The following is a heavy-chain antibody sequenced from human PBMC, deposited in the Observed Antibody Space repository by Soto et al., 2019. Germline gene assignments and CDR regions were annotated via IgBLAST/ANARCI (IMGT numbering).Heavy chain of an antibody. CDR3: ARGVTYYDCWSGDVLDD. J-gene: IGHJ4*02. CDR2: IYYSGST. Sequence: SETLSLTCTVSGGSISSYYWSRIRQPPGKGLEWIGYIYYSGSTNYNPSLKSRVTISVDTSKNQFSLKLSSVTAADTAVYYCARGVTYYDCWSGDVLDDWGRGSLDTVSS. D-gene: IGHD3-3*01. CDR1: GGSISSYY. V-gene: IGHV4-59*01.